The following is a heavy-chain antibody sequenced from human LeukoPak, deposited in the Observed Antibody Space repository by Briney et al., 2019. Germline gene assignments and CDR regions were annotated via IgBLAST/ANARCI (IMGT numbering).Heavy chain of an antibody. J-gene: IGHJ6*02. V-gene: IGHV4-39*01. CDR1: GGSISSSSYY. CDR2: IYYSGST. Sequence: PSETLSLTCTVSGGSISSSSYYWGWIRQPPGKGLEWIGSIYYSGSTYYNPSLKSRVTISVDTSKNQFSLKLSPVTAADTAVYYCARHRTKFYYYGMDVWGQGTTVTVSS. CDR3: ARHRTKFYYYGMDV. D-gene: IGHD2-8*01.